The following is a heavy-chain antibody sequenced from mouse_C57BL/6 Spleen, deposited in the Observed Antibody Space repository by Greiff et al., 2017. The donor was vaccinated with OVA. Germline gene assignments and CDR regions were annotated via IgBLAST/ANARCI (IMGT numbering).Heavy chain of an antibody. CDR3: ARGRDCGSSPWYCDV. J-gene: IGHJ1*03. D-gene: IGHD1-1*01. CDR1: GYTFTSYW. CDR2: IHPNSGST. V-gene: IGHV1-64*01. Sequence: QVQLQQPGAELVKPGASVKLSCKASGYTFTSYWMHWVKQRPGQGLEWIGMIHPNSGSTNYNEKFKSKATLTVDKSSSTAYMQLSSLTSEDAAGDYCARGRDCGSSPWYCDVWGTGTTGTVAS.